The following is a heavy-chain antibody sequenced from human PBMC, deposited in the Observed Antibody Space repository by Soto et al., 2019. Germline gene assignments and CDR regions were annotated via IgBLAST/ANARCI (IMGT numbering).Heavy chain of an antibody. CDR2: ISYDGSNK. Sequence: QVQLVESGGGVVQPGRSLRLSCAASGFTFSSYAMHWVRQAPGKGLEWVAVISYDGSNKYYADSVKGRFTISRDNSKNTLYLQMNSLRAEDTAVYDCARYLAEYSSCWAGAGDYWGQGTLVTVSS. CDR3: ARYLAEYSSCWAGAGDY. D-gene: IGHD6-19*01. CDR1: GFTFSSYA. J-gene: IGHJ4*02. V-gene: IGHV3-30-3*01.